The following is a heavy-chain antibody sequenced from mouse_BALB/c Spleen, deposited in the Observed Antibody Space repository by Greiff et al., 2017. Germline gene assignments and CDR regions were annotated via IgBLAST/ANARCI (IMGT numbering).Heavy chain of an antibody. D-gene: IGHD3-2*01. CDR3: ARDSSGYVGAMDY. V-gene: IGHV5-17*02. CDR1: GFTFSSFG. J-gene: IGHJ4*01. Sequence: EVKLMESGGGLVQPGGSRKLSCAASGFTFSSFGMHWVRQAPEKGLEWVAYISSGSSTIYYADTVKGRFTISRDNPKNTLFLQMTSLRSEDTAMYYCARDSSGYVGAMDYWGQGTSVTVSS. CDR2: ISSGSSTI.